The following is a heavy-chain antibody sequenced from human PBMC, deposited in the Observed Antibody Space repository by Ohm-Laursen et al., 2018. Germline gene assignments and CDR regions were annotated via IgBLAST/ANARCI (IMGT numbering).Heavy chain of an antibody. D-gene: IGHD3-16*01. V-gene: IGHV4-59*01. CDR3: ASGHNYGYDNYYYGMDV. Sequence: GTLSLTCTVSGGSISSYYWSWIRQPPGKGLEWIGYIYYSGSTKYNPFFNSRVTISVDTSQNQFSLNLRSVTTADTAVYYCASGHNYGYDNYYYGMDVWGQGTTVTVSS. J-gene: IGHJ6*02. CDR1: GGSISSYY. CDR2: IYYSGST.